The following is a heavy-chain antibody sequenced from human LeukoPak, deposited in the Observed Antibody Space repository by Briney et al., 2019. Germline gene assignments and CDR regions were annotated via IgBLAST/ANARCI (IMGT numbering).Heavy chain of an antibody. V-gene: IGHV3-30*04. J-gene: IGHJ6*02. CDR1: GFTFSSYA. D-gene: IGHD5-18*01. CDR2: ISYDGSNK. CDR3: ARGYSSPPSGMDV. Sequence: GGSLRLSCAASGFTFSSYAMPWVRQAPGKGLEWVAVISYDGSNKYYAGSVKGRFTISRDNSKNTLYLQMNSLRAEDTAVYYCARGYSSPPSGMDVWGQGTTVTVSS.